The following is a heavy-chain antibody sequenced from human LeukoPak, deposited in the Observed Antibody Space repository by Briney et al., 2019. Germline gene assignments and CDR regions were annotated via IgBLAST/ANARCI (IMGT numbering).Heavy chain of an antibody. J-gene: IGHJ4*02. CDR1: GGTFSSYA. V-gene: IGHV1-69*13. D-gene: IGHD1-26*01. CDR2: IIPIFGTA. Sequence: ASVKVSCKASGGTFSSYAISWVRQAPGQGLEWMGGIIPIFGTANYAQKFQGRVTITADESTSTAYMELSSLRSEDTAVYYCARGIVGASFSSDYWGQGTLVTVSS. CDR3: ARGIVGASFSSDY.